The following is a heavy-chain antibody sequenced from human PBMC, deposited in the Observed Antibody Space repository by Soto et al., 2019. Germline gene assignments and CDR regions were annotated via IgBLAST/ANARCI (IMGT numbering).Heavy chain of an antibody. D-gene: IGHD2-2*01. Sequence: SVKVSCKASGGTFSSYAISWMRQAPGQGLEWMGGIIPIFGTANYAQKFQGRVTITADESTSTAYMELSSLRSEDTAVYYCARDPSAAMPSFDPWGQGTLVTVSS. J-gene: IGHJ5*02. V-gene: IGHV1-69*13. CDR1: GGTFSSYA. CDR3: ARDPSAAMPSFDP. CDR2: IIPIFGTA.